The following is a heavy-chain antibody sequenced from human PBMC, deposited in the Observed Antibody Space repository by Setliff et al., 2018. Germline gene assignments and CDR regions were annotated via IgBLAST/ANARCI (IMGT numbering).Heavy chain of an antibody. J-gene: IGHJ6*03. V-gene: IGHV7-4-1*02. D-gene: IGHD3-10*01. Sequence: ASVKVSCKASGYPFTNYGITWVRQAPGQGLEWLGWINTNTGQPSYAQGFTGRFVFSLDTSVSTAYLQISSLKSEDTAVYYCARGSRFGTIVYKGDYYMDVWGKGTTVTVPS. CDR2: INTNTGQP. CDR1: GYPFTNYG. CDR3: ARGSRFGTIVYKGDYYMDV.